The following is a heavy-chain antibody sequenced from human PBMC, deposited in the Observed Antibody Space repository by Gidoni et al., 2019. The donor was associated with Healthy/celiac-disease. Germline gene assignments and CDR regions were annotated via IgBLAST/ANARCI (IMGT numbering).Heavy chain of an antibody. V-gene: IGHV3-72*01. J-gene: IGHJ4*02. CDR3: GRVRISGSCIYFDC. CDR1: GFTHSVHY. D-gene: IGHD1-26*01. Sequence: EVQLVESGGGLVTPGGSLRLSCAASGFTHSVHYMEWVRQDPGKGLEWVGRTRNKANSYTTEYAASVTGRFSISRDDSKNLLHLQMNSLMTEDTAGYYCGRVRISGSCIYFDCWGQGTLVTVSS. CDR2: TRNKANSYTT.